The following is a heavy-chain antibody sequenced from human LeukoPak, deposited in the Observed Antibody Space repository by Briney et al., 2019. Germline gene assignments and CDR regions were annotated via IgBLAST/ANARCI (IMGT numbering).Heavy chain of an antibody. CDR2: ISAYNGNT. CDR3: ARGLSTVVVTAIPFDY. Sequence: ASVKVSCKASGYTFTSYGISWVRQAPGQGLEWMGWISAYNGNTNYAQKLQGRVTMTTDTSTSTAYMELRSLRSDDTAVYYCARGLSTVVVTAIPFDYWGQGTLVTVSS. CDR1: GYTFTSYG. J-gene: IGHJ4*02. D-gene: IGHD2-21*02. V-gene: IGHV1-18*01.